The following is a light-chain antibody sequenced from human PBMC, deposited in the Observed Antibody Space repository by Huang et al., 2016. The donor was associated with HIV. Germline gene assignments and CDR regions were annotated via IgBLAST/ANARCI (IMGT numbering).Light chain of an antibody. CDR2: TTS. V-gene: IGKV3-15*01. Sequence: EVVMTQSPATLSVSPGERATLSCRASQSVGSNLAWYQQRHGQAPRLLIYTTSTRDTGIPARFSGSGSGTGFTLTSSNLQSEDFAVYYCQQYDNGYTFGQGTKLEIK. CDR1: QSVGSN. J-gene: IGKJ2*01. CDR3: QQYDNGYT.